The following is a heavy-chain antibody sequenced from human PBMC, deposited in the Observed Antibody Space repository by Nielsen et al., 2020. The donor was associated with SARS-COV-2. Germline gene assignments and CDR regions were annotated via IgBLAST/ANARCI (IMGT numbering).Heavy chain of an antibody. CDR3: ARASRPERIVVVPAANYYYYYMDV. Sequence: ASVKVSCKASGYTFTSYYMHWVRQAPGQGPEWMGIINPSGGSTSYAQKFQGRVTMTRDTSTSTVYMELSSLRSEDTAVYYCARASRPERIVVVPAANYYYYYMDVWGKGTTVTVSS. V-gene: IGHV1-46*01. CDR1: GYTFTSYY. D-gene: IGHD2-2*01. CDR2: INPSGGST. J-gene: IGHJ6*03.